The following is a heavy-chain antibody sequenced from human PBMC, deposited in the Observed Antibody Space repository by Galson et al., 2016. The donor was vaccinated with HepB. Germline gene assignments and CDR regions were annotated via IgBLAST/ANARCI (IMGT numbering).Heavy chain of an antibody. J-gene: IGHJ4*02. CDR3: TKTARLRGVPMDY. CDR1: GFTFSNAW. D-gene: IGHD3-10*01. CDR2: ITSNPDGGTT. Sequence: SLRLSCAVSGFTFSNAWMSWVRQAPGKGLEWVGRITSNPDGGTTDYAAPVKGRFIISRVDSKNTLYLQMNSLKTEDTAVYYCTKTARLRGVPMDYWGQGTLVTVSS. V-gene: IGHV3-15*01.